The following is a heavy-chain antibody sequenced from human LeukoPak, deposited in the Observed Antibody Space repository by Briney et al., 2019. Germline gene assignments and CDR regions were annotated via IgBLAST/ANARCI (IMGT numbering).Heavy chain of an antibody. V-gene: IGHV3-15*01. CDR3: TTFYHEYSPY. J-gene: IGHJ4*02. Sequence: GGSLRLSCTASGFSFMNAWMIWVRQAPGKGLEWVGRIKSNADGGTPDYAAPARGRFTISRDDSKNTLYLQMNSLKTEDTAVYYCTTFYHEYSPYWGRGTLVTVSS. CDR2: IKSNADGGTP. D-gene: IGHD2/OR15-2a*01. CDR1: GFSFMNAW.